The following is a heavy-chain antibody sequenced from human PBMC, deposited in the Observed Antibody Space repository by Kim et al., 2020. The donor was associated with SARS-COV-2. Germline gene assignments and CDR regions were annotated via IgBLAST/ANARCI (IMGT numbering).Heavy chain of an antibody. J-gene: IGHJ3*02. CDR2: IIPILGIA. CDR3: ARVDEMGATRGAFDI. CDR1: GGTFSSYT. V-gene: IGHV1-69*02. Sequence: SVKVSCKASGGTFSSYTISWVRQAPGQGLEWMGRIIPILGIANYAQKFQGRVTITADKSTSTAYMELSSLRSEDMAVYYCARVDEMGATRGAFDIWGQGTMVTVSS. D-gene: IGHD1-26*01.